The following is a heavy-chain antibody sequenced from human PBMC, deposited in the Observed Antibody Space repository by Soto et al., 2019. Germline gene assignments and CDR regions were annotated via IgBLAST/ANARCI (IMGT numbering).Heavy chain of an antibody. CDR3: AKDRGALRWTEEHYYFDY. CDR2: ISYDARNK. V-gene: IGHV3-30*18. J-gene: IGHJ4*02. Sequence: QGHLVESGGGVVQPGRSLRLSCVASGFTFSSYGMHWVRQAPGKGLEWLAVISYDARNKNYADAVKGRFTISRDNSKNTLYLQTDSLRVEDTAVYYCAKDRGALRWTEEHYYFDYWGQGSLVTVSS. D-gene: IGHD4-17*01. CDR1: GFTFSSYG.